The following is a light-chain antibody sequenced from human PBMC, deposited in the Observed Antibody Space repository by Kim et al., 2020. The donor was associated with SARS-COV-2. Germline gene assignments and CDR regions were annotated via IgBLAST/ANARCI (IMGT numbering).Light chain of an antibody. CDR3: AAWDDSLNRWV. CDR1: SSNIGSHT. Sequence: ELTQPPSASGTPGQRVTISSSGSSSNIGSHTVNWYQQLPGAAPKLLLYSNNQRPSRVPDRFSGSKSATSVSLAISGLQSEDEADYYCAAWDDSLNRWVFGGGTQRTVL. CDR2: SNN. V-gene: IGLV1-44*01. J-gene: IGLJ3*02.